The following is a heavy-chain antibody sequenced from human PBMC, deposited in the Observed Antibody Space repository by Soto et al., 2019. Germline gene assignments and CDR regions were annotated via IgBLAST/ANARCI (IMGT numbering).Heavy chain of an antibody. Sequence: SSETLSLTCSLSGVSINSSDHFWGWIRQTPGKGLEWIGSVYYTETTYYNPSLKSPVTISVETSRNTFSLKVNSVTAADTGIYYCARQRVLSTNMFITSFDPWGQGTLVTVSS. CDR2: VYYTETT. CDR3: ARQRVLSTNMFITSFDP. D-gene: IGHD3-10*02. V-gene: IGHV4-39*01. CDR1: GVSINSSDHF. J-gene: IGHJ5*02.